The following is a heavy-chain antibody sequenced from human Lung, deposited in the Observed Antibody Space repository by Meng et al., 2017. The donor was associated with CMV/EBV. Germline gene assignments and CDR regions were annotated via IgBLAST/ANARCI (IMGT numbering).Heavy chain of an antibody. V-gene: IGHV5-51*01. D-gene: IGHD4-17*01. CDR1: GYSFSNYW. CDR3: ARRGMMTTRGYWFDP. J-gene: IGHJ5*02. Sequence: ESLKISXEGSGYSFSNYWIDWVRQMPGKGLEWMGSIYPGDSDTRYSPSFQGQVTISADESIRTAYLQRSTLKASDTAIYYCARRGMMTTRGYWFDPWGQGTLVTFSS. CDR2: IYPGDSDT.